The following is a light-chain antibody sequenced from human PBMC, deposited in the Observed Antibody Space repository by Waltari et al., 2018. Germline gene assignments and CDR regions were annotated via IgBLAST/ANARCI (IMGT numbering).Light chain of an antibody. CDR1: SSHIVGGHE. J-gene: IGLJ1*01. Sequence: QSVLTQPPSVSGAPGPRVTIPCTGSSSHIVGGHEAHWYTQLPGTAPNLLIYSNFNRPSGVPDRFSGSKSGTSAFLAISGLQAEDEADYYCQSYDSSLRDVFGTGTKVTVL. V-gene: IGLV1-40*01. CDR2: SNF. CDR3: QSYDSSLRDV.